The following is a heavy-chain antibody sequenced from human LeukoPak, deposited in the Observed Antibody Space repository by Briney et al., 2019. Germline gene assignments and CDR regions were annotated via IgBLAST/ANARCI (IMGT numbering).Heavy chain of an antibody. CDR2: TYYRSKWYN. CDR3: ARDHCSGGCCHWRFDY. D-gene: IGHD2-15*01. CDR1: GDSVSSNSVA. V-gene: IGHV6-1*01. Sequence: SQTLSLTCAISGDSVSSNSVARNWIRQSPSRGLEWLGRTYYRSKWYNDYAVSVKGRITINPDTSKNQFSLLLNSVTPEDTAVYYCARDHCSGGCCHWRFDYWGQGTLVTVSS. J-gene: IGHJ4*02.